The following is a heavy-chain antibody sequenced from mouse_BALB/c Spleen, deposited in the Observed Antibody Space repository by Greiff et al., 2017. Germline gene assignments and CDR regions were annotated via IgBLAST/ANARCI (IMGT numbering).Heavy chain of an antibody. CDR3: AGVTGAWFAY. V-gene: IGHV4-1*02. Sequence: EVKLLESGGGLVQPGGSLSLSCAASGFEFSRYWMSWVRQAPGKGLEWIGEINPDSSTMNYTPSLKDKFINSRDNAKNTLYLQMSKGRSEDTDRYYSAGVTGAWFAYWGRGTLVTVSA. D-gene: IGHD4-1*01. CDR1: GFEFSRYW. J-gene: IGHJ3*01. CDR2: INPDSSTM.